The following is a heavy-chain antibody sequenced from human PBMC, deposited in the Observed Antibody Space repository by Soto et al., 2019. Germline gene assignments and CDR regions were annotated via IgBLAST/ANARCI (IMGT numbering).Heavy chain of an antibody. CDR1: GFTLGTYA. CDR2: IGASGAST. V-gene: IGHV3-23*01. J-gene: IGHJ4*02. Sequence: EVQLLESGGGLVQPGGSLRLSCAASGFTLGTYAMHWVRQAPGKGLQWVSGIGASGASTYYADSVKGRFTISRDNSKNTLYLQMDRLRAEDTAVYYCVQDTVVVVAANLPFASWGQGTLGTVAS. D-gene: IGHD2-15*01. CDR3: VQDTVVVVAANLPFAS.